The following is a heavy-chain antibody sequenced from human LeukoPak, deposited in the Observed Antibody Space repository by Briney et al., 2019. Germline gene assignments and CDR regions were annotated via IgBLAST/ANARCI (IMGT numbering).Heavy chain of an antibody. CDR1: GYTFTGYY. CDR2: ISPNSGGT. V-gene: IGHV1-2*02. Sequence: ASVKVSCKASGYTFTGYYMHWVRQAPGQGLEGIGWISPNSGGTNYAQKFQGRVTMTRDTSISTAYMELSRLRSDDTAVYYCARDGENWKYDYYYYYYMDVWGKGTTVTVSS. D-gene: IGHD1-7*01. J-gene: IGHJ6*03. CDR3: ARDGENWKYDYYYYYYMDV.